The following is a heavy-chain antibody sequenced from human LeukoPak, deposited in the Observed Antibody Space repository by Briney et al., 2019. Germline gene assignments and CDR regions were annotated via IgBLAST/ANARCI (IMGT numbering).Heavy chain of an antibody. CDR3: ARGYCSSTSCLNWFDP. CDR1: GGSISSGGYY. D-gene: IGHD2-2*01. CDR2: IYYSGST. Sequence: SETLSLTCTVSGGSISSGGYYWSWIRQHPGKGLEWIGYIYYSGSTYYNPSLKSRVTISVDTSKNQFSLKLSSVTAADTAVYYCARGYCSSTSCLNWFDPWGQGTLVTVSS. V-gene: IGHV4-31*03. J-gene: IGHJ5*02.